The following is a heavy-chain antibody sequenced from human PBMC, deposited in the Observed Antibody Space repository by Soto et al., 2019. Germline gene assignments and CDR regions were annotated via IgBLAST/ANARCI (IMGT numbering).Heavy chain of an antibody. CDR3: ARDSGYGDPFDY. V-gene: IGHV4-59*01. J-gene: IGHJ4*02. CDR1: GGYISPYY. Sequence: SETLSLTCTVSGGYISPYYWSWFRQPPGKGLEWIGYIFYSGNTNYNPSLRSRVTISVDTSKNQFSLKLSSVTAADTAVYYCARDSGYGDPFDYWGQGTLVTVS. D-gene: IGHD4-17*01. CDR2: IFYSGNT.